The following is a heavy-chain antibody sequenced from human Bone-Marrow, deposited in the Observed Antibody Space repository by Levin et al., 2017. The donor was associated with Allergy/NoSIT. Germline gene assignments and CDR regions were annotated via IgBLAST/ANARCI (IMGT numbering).Heavy chain of an antibody. J-gene: IGHJ4*02. CDR2: IRKRVHSYTT. CDR3: ARVSSSDIYYFDY. Sequence: GESLKISCAASGFTFSDHYMDWVRQAPGKGLEWVGHIRKRVHSYTTEYAASVKGRFTVSRDDSKNLLYLQMNSLRTEDTALYYCARVSSSDIYYFDYWGQGALVTVSS. V-gene: IGHV3-72*01. D-gene: IGHD6-19*01. CDR1: GFTFSDHY.